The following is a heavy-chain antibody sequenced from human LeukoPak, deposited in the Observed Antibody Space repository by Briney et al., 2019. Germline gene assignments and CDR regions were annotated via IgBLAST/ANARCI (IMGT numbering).Heavy chain of an antibody. V-gene: IGHV3-66*02. Sequence: PGGSLRLSCAASGFTVSGNCMSWVRQAPGKGLEWLSVIHRGGNTYYADSVRGRFTISRDNSENTLYLQMSSLRAEDTAVYYCAKDLLPRSASYPGDYWGQGTLVTVSA. J-gene: IGHJ4*02. D-gene: IGHD1-26*01. CDR1: GFTVSGNC. CDR2: IHRGGNT. CDR3: AKDLLPRSASYPGDY.